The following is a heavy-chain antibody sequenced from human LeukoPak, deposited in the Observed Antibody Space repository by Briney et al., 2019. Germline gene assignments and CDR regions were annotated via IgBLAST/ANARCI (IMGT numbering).Heavy chain of an antibody. J-gene: IGHJ4*02. CDR1: GFTFSSYA. V-gene: IGHV3-23*01. D-gene: IGHD6-19*01. CDR3: AKKGYSFGWRDSYYFDY. Sequence: GGSLRLSCAASGFTFSSYAMSWVRQAPGKGLEWVSPISGSGGSTYYADSVKGRFTIARDNSKNTLYLQMNSLRAEDTAVYYCAKKGYSFGWRDSYYFDYWGQGTLVTVSS. CDR2: ISGSGGST.